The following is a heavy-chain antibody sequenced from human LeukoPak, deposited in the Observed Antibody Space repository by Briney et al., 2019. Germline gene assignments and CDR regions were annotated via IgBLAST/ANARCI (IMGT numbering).Heavy chain of an antibody. Sequence: GGSLRLSCAASGFTDNTNHMSWARQAPGKGLEWVAVIWFDGSIKYYADSVKGRFTISRDNSKNTLDLQMNSLRAEDTAVYYCARAVGPFDIWGQGTIVIVSS. CDR3: ARAVGPFDI. J-gene: IGHJ3*02. CDR1: GFTDNTNH. V-gene: IGHV3-33*08. CDR2: IWFDGSIK.